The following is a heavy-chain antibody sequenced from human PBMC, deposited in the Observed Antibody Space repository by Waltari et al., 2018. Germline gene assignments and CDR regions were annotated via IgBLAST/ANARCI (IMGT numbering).Heavy chain of an antibody. J-gene: IGHJ5*02. V-gene: IGHV3-33*01. CDR1: GFTFSSYG. Sequence: QVQLVESGGGMVQPGRSLRLSWAASGFTFSSYGMHWVRQATGKGLEWVALIWYDGNNKYYADSVKGRFTISRDNSKNTLYLQMNGLRADDTAVYYCARAFRTVSTLSGPFDPWGQGTLVTVSS. CDR3: ARAFRTVSTLSGPFDP. CDR2: IWYDGNNK. D-gene: IGHD4-17*01.